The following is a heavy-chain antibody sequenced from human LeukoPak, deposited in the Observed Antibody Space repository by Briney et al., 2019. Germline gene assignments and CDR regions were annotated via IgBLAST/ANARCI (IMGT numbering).Heavy chain of an antibody. CDR1: GFTFSDFY. J-gene: IGHJ6*03. CDR3: ARDPHIGATAGTGYFYYYYMDV. CDR2: ISSSGSTI. Sequence: GGSLRLSCAASGFTFSDFYMNWIRQAPGKGLEWVSYISSSGSTIHYADSEKGRFTISRDNAKNSLYLQMNSLRAEDTAVYYCARDPHIGATAGTGYFYYYYMDVWGKGTTVTVSS. D-gene: IGHD6-13*01. V-gene: IGHV3-11*01.